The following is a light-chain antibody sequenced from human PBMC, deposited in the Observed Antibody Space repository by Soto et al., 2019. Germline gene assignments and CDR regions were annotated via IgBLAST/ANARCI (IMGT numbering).Light chain of an antibody. CDR2: SNN. Sequence: QSVLTQPPSASGTPGQRVTISCSGSSSNIGSNPVNWYQQLPGTDPKLVMYSNNQRPSGVPDRFSGSKSVGSASLAISGRQSEDEADYYCATWDDSLNGVVFGGGTKLTVL. CDR3: ATWDDSLNGVV. CDR1: SSNIGSNP. J-gene: IGLJ2*01. V-gene: IGLV1-44*01.